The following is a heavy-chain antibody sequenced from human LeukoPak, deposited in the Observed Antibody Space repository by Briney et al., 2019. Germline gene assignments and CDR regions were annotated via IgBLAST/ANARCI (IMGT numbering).Heavy chain of an antibody. V-gene: IGHV3-7*01. J-gene: IGHJ3*02. D-gene: IGHD5/OR15-5a*01. CDR3: ARKVVSHGAFVI. CDR2: IKKNGSEN. CDR1: GFTLCNHW. Sequence: PGGSLRLSCAASGFTLCNHWMSWFRPAPRKGLEWVASIKKNGSENHHIDSVKGRFTISRDNAQNTLSLQMNSLRAQHTAIYYCARKVVSHGAFVIWGEGALVTVSS.